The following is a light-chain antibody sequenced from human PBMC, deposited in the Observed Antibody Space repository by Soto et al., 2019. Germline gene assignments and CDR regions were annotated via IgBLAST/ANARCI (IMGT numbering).Light chain of an antibody. J-gene: IGLJ2*01. CDR3: SSYTSSSTQVV. Sequence: QSVLTQPASVSGSPGQSITISCPGTSSDVGGYNYVSWYQQHQGKAPKLMIYDVSNRPSGVSNRFSGSKSGNTASLTISGLQAEDEADYYCSSYTSSSTQVVFGGGTQLTVL. V-gene: IGLV2-14*01. CDR1: SSDVGGYNY. CDR2: DVS.